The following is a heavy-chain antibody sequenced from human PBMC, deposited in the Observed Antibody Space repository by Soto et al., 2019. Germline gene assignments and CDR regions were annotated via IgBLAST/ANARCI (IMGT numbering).Heavy chain of an antibody. D-gene: IGHD3-10*01. CDR3: AREGGSTMVLGGRSYYYYGMDV. CDR1: GGTFSSYA. J-gene: IGHJ6*02. Sequence: QVQLVQSGAEVKKPGSSVKVSCKASGGTFSSYAISWVRQAPGQVLEWMGGISPIFGTANYAQKFQGRVTITADESTSTAYMELSSLRSEDTAVYYCAREGGSTMVLGGRSYYYYGMDVWGQGPTVTVS. CDR2: ISPIFGTA. V-gene: IGHV1-69*01.